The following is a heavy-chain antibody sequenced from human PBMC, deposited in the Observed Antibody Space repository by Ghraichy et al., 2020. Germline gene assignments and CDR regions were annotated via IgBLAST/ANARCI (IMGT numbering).Heavy chain of an antibody. J-gene: IGHJ4*02. CDR1: GGSISSYY. CDR3: ARDPLQEYYFDY. V-gene: IGHV4-59*01. Sequence: LRLSCTVSGGSISSYYWSWIRQPPGKGLEWIGYIYYSGSTNYNPSLKSRVTISVDTSKNQFSLKLSSVTAADTAVYYCARDPLQEYYFDYWGQGTLVTVSS. D-gene: IGHD4-11*01. CDR2: IYYSGST.